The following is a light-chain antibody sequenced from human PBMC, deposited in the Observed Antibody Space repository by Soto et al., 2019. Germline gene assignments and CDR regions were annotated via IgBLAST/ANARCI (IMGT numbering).Light chain of an antibody. V-gene: IGKV3-15*01. Sequence: EIVLTQSPGTLSLSRGERATLSCRASESVNDRFLGWYQHKPGQAPRLLIYSTSNRATGFPARFSASGSGTEFNLTISSLQSEDFAIYHCQQYNNWPRATFGGGTKVEIK. J-gene: IGKJ4*01. CDR2: STS. CDR1: ESVNDRF. CDR3: QQYNNWPRAT.